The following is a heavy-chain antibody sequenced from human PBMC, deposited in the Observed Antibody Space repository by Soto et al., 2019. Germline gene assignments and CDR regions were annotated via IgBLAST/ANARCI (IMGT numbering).Heavy chain of an antibody. CDR1: GFTFSSHA. Sequence: EVQLLESGGGLVQPGGSLRLSCEASGFTFSSHAMSWVRQAPGRGLEWVSGISGDGASTYYADSVKGRFTISRDNSKSKLYVQRNSLRAEDTAVYYCAKSTGGVTMWYAFDKWGQGTMVTVSS. CDR2: ISGDGAST. V-gene: IGHV3-23*01. D-gene: IGHD4-17*01. J-gene: IGHJ3*02. CDR3: AKSTGGVTMWYAFDK.